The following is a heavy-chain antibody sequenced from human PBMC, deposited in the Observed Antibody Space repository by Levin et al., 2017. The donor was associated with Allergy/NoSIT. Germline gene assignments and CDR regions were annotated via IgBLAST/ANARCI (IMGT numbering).Heavy chain of an antibody. CDR3: ARGGITYDY. Sequence: GGSLRLSCTASGFTFSSYWMHWVRQAPGKGLVWVSRISNDDSDITYADSVKGRFTISRDNAKNTLYLQMNSLRAEDTAMYYCARGGITYDYWGLGTLVSVSS. D-gene: IGHD3-10*01. CDR1: GFTFSSYW. V-gene: IGHV3-74*01. J-gene: IGHJ4*02. CDR2: ISNDDSDI.